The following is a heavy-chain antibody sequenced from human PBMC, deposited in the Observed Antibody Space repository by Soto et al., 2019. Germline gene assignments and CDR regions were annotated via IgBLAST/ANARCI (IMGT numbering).Heavy chain of an antibody. CDR3: TREVDAPVGAPFDY. J-gene: IGHJ4*02. Sequence: EAQLVESGGGLVQPGGSLRLSCAASGFTFSSYWMHWVRQAPGKGLVWVSLINSDGSSTNYADSVKGRFTISRDNAKNTLYLQMNSLRAEDTAVYYCTREVDAPVGAPFDYWGQGNLVTVSS. CDR2: INSDGSST. V-gene: IGHV3-74*01. D-gene: IGHD5-12*01. CDR1: GFTFSSYW.